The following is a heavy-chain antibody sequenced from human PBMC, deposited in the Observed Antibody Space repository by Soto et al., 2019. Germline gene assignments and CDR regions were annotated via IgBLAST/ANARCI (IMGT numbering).Heavy chain of an antibody. CDR3: ARGDWFDP. V-gene: IGHV1-18*01. CDR1: GFTFTNSG. Sequence: QVQLVQSGAEVKKPGASVRVACKASGFTFTNSGINWVRQAPGQGLEWMGWISAYNGNTNYAQKFQGRVTMTTDTSTTTIYMELRSLRSDDTAVDYCARGDWFDPWGQGTVVTVSS. J-gene: IGHJ5*02. CDR2: ISAYNGNT.